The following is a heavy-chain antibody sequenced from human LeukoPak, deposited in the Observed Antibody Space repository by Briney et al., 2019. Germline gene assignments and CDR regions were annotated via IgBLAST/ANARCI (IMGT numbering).Heavy chain of an antibody. D-gene: IGHD3-22*01. CDR2: IYTSGST. J-gene: IGHJ3*02. V-gene: IGHV4-4*07. CDR3: AREGTMIADDAFDI. CDR1: GGSISSYY. Sequence: PSETLSLTCTVSGGSISSYYWSWIRQPAGKGLEWIGRIYTSGSTNYNPSLKSRVTMSVDTSKNQFSLKLSSVTAADTAVYYCAREGTMIADDAFDIWGQGTMVTVSS.